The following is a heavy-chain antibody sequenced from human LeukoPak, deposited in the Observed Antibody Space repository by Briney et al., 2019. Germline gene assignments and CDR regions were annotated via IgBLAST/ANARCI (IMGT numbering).Heavy chain of an antibody. CDR2: ISSSSSYI. Sequence: PGGSLRLSCAVSGFTFSSYSMNWVRQAPGKGLEWVSSISSSSSYIYYADSVKGRFTISRDNAKNTLYLQMNSLRAEDTAVYYCARGGAAMAYYWGQGTLVTVSS. CDR1: GFTFSSYS. CDR3: ARGGAAMAYY. J-gene: IGHJ4*02. V-gene: IGHV3-21*01. D-gene: IGHD5-18*01.